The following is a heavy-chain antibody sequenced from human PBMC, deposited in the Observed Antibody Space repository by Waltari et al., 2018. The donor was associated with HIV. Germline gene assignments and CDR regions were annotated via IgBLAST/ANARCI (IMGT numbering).Heavy chain of an antibody. Sequence: QVQLQQWGTGLLKPSDTLSLTCAVYGGSLTGYFWSWVRQPPGKGLEWIGEVKHSGSTNSKTSRKSRVSIAIDTSKNQFSVKLRSVTAADTGVYYCARVYGVGWLRYWGQGTLVIVSS. D-gene: IGHD3-3*01. J-gene: IGHJ4*02. CDR2: VKHSGST. CDR1: GGSLTGYF. V-gene: IGHV4-34*02. CDR3: ARVYGVGWLRY.